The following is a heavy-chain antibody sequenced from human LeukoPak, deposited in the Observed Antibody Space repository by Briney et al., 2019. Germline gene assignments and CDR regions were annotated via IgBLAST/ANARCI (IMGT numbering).Heavy chain of an antibody. CDR2: ICTSGST. CDR3: ARSYWNYVDY. Sequence: SETLSLTCTVSGGSISSYYWSWIRQPAGKGLEWIGRICTSGSTSYNPSLKSRVTISLDTSKNQFSLKLTSVTAADTAAYYCARSYWNYVDYWGQGTQVTVSS. V-gene: IGHV4-4*07. D-gene: IGHD1-1*01. J-gene: IGHJ4*02. CDR1: GGSISSYY.